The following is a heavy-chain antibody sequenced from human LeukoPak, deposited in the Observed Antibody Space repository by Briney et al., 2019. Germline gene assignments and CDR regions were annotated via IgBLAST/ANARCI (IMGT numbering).Heavy chain of an antibody. V-gene: IGHV3-NL1*01. J-gene: IGHJ4*02. CDR3: VKGGGNSRPYFFDY. CDR2: ISSNE. CDR1: EFXFSRYA. Sequence: GGSLRLSCSASEFXFSRYAIHWVRQAPGKGLEYVSGISSNEDSVKGRFTISRDNSKNTLYLQMSSLRAEDTAVYYCVKGGGNSRPYFFDYWGQGILITVSS. D-gene: IGHD4-23*01.